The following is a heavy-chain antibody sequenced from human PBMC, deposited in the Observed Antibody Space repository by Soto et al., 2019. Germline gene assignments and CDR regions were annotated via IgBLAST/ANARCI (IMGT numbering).Heavy chain of an antibody. CDR2: IYWDDNK. Sequence: QITLKESGPTLVKPTQTLTLTCTFSGFSLSTSGVGVGWIRQPPGKALEWLALIYWDDNKLYSPSLKSRLTVTKDTSKHQVVLTMTNMDPVDTATYYCAHRRGFGELLYWGQGTLVTVSS. CDR3: AHRRGFGELLY. J-gene: IGHJ4*02. D-gene: IGHD3-10*01. V-gene: IGHV2-5*02. CDR1: GFSLSTSGVG.